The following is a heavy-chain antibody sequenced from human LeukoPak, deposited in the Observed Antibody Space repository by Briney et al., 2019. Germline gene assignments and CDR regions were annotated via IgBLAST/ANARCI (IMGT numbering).Heavy chain of an antibody. Sequence: PGGSLRLSCAASGFTFSSYGMHWVRQAPGKGLEWVAVIWYGGSNEYYADSVKGRFTISRDNSKDTLYLQMNSLRAEDTAVYYCAVTAAADPLPFDYWGQGTLVTVSS. CDR3: AVTAAADPLPFDY. CDR2: IWYGGSNE. V-gene: IGHV3-33*08. J-gene: IGHJ4*02. D-gene: IGHD6-13*01. CDR1: GFTFSSYG.